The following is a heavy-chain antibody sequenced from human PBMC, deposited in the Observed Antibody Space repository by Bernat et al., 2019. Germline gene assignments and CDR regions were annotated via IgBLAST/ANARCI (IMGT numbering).Heavy chain of an antibody. CDR3: ARYAQVGATSSDYGMDV. D-gene: IGHD1-26*01. Sequence: QVQLVQSGAEVKKPGASVKVSCKASGYTFTSYYMHWVRQAPGQGLEWMGIINPSGGSTSYAQKFQGRVTMTRDTSTSTVYMELSSLRSEDTAVYYCARYAQVGATSSDYGMDVWGQGTTVTVSS. CDR1: GYTFTSYY. J-gene: IGHJ6*02. CDR2: INPSGGST. V-gene: IGHV1-46*01.